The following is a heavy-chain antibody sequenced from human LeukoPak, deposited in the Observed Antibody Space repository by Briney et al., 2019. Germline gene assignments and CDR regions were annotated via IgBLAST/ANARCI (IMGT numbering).Heavy chain of an antibody. CDR1: GFSFSSYW. Sequence: GGSLRLSCAASGFSFSSYWMTWVRQAPGKGLEWVANIKQDGSEQYYVDSVKGRFTISRDNAKNTLYLQMNSLRAEDTAVYYCAVAVAYYYYGMDVWGQGTTVTVSS. D-gene: IGHD6-19*01. V-gene: IGHV3-7*01. J-gene: IGHJ6*02. CDR3: AVAVAYYYYGMDV. CDR2: IKQDGSEQ.